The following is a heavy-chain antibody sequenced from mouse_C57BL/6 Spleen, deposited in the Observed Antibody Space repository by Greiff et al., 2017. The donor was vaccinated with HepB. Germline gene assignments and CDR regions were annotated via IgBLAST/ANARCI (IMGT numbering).Heavy chain of an antibody. D-gene: IGHD2-4*01. Sequence: EVMLVESGGGLVKPGGSLKLSCAASGFTFSSYTMSWVRQTPEKRLEWVATISGGGGNTYYPDSVKGRFTISRDNAKNTLYLQMSSLRSEDTALYYCARHYYDYDNFDYWGQGTTLTVSS. J-gene: IGHJ2*01. CDR1: GFTFSSYT. CDR3: ARHYYDYDNFDY. CDR2: ISGGGGNT. V-gene: IGHV5-9*01.